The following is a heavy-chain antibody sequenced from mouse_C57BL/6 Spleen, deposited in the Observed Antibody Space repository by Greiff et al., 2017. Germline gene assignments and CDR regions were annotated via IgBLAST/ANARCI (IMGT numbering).Heavy chain of an antibody. Sequence: VKLVESGAELVKPGASVKISCKASGYAFSRYWMNWVKQRPGKGLEWIGQIYPGDGDTNYNGKFKGKATLTADKSSSTAYMQLSSLTSEDSAVYFCARSGTRGYFDYWGQGTTLTVSS. CDR2: IYPGDGDT. CDR1: GYAFSRYW. V-gene: IGHV1-80*01. CDR3: ARSGTRGYFDY. J-gene: IGHJ2*01. D-gene: IGHD4-1*01.